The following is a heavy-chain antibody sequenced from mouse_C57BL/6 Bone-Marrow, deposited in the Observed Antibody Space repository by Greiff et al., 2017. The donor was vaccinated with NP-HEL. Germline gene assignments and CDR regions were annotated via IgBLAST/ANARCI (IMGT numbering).Heavy chain of an antibody. CDR1: GFTFSDYG. Sequence: EVQGVESGGGLVQPGGSLKLSCAASGFTFSDYGMAWVRQAPRKGPEWVAFISNLAYSIYYADTVTGRFTISRENAKNTLYLEMSSLRSEDTAMYYCARHDSSGYNYFDYWGQGTTLTVSA. CDR2: ISNLAYSI. J-gene: IGHJ2*01. D-gene: IGHD3-2*02. V-gene: IGHV5-15*01. CDR3: ARHDSSGYNYFDY.